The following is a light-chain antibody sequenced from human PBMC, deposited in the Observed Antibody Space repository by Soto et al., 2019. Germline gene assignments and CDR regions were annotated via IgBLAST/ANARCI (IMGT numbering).Light chain of an antibody. V-gene: IGKV1-6*02. CDR3: LQDYDYPRT. Sequence: AIQMTQFPSSLSASVGDRVTITCRAGQGIKSDLAWYQQKPGKAPKLLIYAASSLQSGVPSRFSGSGSGTDFTLTITSLQPEDFGTYYCLQDYDYPRTFGQGTNVEI. J-gene: IGKJ1*01. CDR1: QGIKSD. CDR2: AAS.